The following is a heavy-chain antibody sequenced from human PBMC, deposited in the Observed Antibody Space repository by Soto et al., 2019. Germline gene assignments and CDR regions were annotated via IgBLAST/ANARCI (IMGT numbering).Heavy chain of an antibody. V-gene: IGHV3-33*01. D-gene: IGHD3-22*01. CDR1: GFTFSSYG. CDR3: AREWSDSSGYFLPYYYYYGMDV. Sequence: GGSLRLSCAASGFTFSSYGMHWVRQAPGKGLEWVTVIWYDGSNKYYADSVKGRFTISRDNSKNTLYLQMNSLRAEDTAVYYCAREWSDSSGYFLPYYYYYGMDVWGQGTTVTVSS. J-gene: IGHJ6*02. CDR2: IWYDGSNK.